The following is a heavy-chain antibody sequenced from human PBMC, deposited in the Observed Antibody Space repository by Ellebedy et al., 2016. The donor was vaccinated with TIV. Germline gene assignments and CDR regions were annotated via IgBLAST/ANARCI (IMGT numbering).Heavy chain of an antibody. V-gene: IGHV1-69*13. CDR2: IIPIFGTA. Sequence: SVKVSCXASGGTFSSYAISWVRQAPGQGLEWMGGIIPIFGTANYAQKFQGRVTITADESTSTAYMELSSLRSEDTAVYYCARDLGLDIVATIKGYYYYYMDVWGKGTTVTVSS. CDR3: ARDLGLDIVATIKGYYYYYMDV. J-gene: IGHJ6*03. D-gene: IGHD5-12*01. CDR1: GGTFSSYA.